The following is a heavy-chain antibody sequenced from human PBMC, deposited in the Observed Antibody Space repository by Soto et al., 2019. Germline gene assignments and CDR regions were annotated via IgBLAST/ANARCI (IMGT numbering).Heavy chain of an antibody. D-gene: IGHD1-1*01. CDR2: ISAHNGNT. Sequence: QVHLVQSGAEVKKPGASVKVSCKGSGYTFTSYGITWVRQAPGQGLEWMGWISAHNGNTDYAQKFQGRVTVTRDTATGTASMELRSLRSDDTAVYYCARGRYGDYWGQGALVTVSS. CDR3: ARGRYGDY. J-gene: IGHJ4*02. V-gene: IGHV1-18*01. CDR1: GYTFTSYG.